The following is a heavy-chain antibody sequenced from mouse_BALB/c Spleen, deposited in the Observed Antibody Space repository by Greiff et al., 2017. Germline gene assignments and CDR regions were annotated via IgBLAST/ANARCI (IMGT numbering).Heavy chain of an antibody. V-gene: IGHV1-54*01. CDR3: ARWGSSGSY. Sequence: VQLQQSGAELVRPGTSVKVSCKASGYAFTNYLIEWVKQRPGQGLEWIGVINPGSGGTNYNEKFKGKATLTADKSSSTAYMQLSSLTSDDSAVYFCARWGSSGSYWGQGTLVTVSA. D-gene: IGHD3-1*01. CDR2: INPGSGGT. CDR1: GYAFTNYL. J-gene: IGHJ3*01.